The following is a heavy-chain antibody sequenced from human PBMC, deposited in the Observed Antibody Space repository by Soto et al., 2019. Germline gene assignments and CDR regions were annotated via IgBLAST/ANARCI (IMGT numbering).Heavy chain of an antibody. V-gene: IGHV1-46*02. CDR3: ARGRYSYGDYYYGMDV. CDR2: INPSGGNT. Sequence: ASLKVSCKASGYTFNSYSMYWARQATGQGLEWMGIINPSGGNTSYAQKFQGRVTMTRDTSISTVYMELSSLRSEDTAVYYCARGRYSYGDYYYGMDVWGQGTTVTVSS. J-gene: IGHJ6*02. CDR1: GYTFNSYS. D-gene: IGHD5-18*01.